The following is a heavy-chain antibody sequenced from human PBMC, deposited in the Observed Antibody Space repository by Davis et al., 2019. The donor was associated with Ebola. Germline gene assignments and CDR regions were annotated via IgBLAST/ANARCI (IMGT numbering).Heavy chain of an antibody. V-gene: IGHV5-51*01. CDR2: INPADPDT. CDR3: ARMVLVVYAPDDAFDI. J-gene: IGHJ3*02. D-gene: IGHD2-8*02. Sequence: GESLKISCKVSGHTSTNYWIGWVRQMPGKGLEWMGIINPADPDTRYSPSFQGQVTISADRSTSTAYLQWSSLKASDTAMYYCARMVLVVYAPDDAFDIWGQGTMVTVSS. CDR1: GHTSTNYW.